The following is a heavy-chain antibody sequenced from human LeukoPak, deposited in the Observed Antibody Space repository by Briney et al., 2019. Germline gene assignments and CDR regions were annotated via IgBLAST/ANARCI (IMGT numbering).Heavy chain of an antibody. CDR3: ASDPYSSSWYY. J-gene: IGHJ4*02. D-gene: IGHD6-13*01. CDR1: GGSFSDYY. Sequence: PSETLSLTCAVYGGSFSDYYWSWIRQPPGKGLEWIGEINHSGSTNYNPSFKSRVTISVDTSKNQFSLKLSSVTVADTAVYYCASDPYSSSWYYWGQGTLVTVSS. V-gene: IGHV4-34*01. CDR2: INHSGST.